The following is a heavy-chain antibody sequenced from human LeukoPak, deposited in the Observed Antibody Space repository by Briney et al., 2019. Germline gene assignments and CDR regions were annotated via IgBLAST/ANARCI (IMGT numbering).Heavy chain of an antibody. J-gene: IGHJ5*02. V-gene: IGHV1-2*02. Sequence: ASVKVSCKASGYTFTGYYMHWVRRAPGQGLEWMGWINPNSGGTNYAQKFQGRVTMTRDTSISTAYMELSRLRSDDTAVYYCARDRGIRIAVAVGNWFDPWGQGTLVTVSS. CDR3: ARDRGIRIAVAVGNWFDP. CDR2: INPNSGGT. CDR1: GYTFTGYY. D-gene: IGHD6-19*01.